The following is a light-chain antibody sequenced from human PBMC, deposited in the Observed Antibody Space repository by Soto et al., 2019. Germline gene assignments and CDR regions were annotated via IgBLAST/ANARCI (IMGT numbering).Light chain of an antibody. CDR2: GAS. CDR3: PQYNDWPPVT. V-gene: IGKV3-15*01. Sequence: EIVMTQSPATLSVSPGERATLSCRASQSVSGNLAWYQQKPGQAPRLLIYGASTRATCIPDRCSGSGSGTQFPLPISRLQSEDFAVYYCPQYNDWPPVTFGGGTKVEIK. CDR1: QSVSGN. J-gene: IGKJ4*01.